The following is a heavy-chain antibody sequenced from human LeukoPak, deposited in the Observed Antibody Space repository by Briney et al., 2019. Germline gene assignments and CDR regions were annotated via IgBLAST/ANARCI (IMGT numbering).Heavy chain of an antibody. V-gene: IGHV3-64*04. CDR3: AKETYSSGWYPYFDY. D-gene: IGHD6-19*01. Sequence: GGSLRLSCSASGFTFSSHAMHWVRQAPGKGLEYVSAISSNGGSTYYADSVKGRFTISRDNSKNTLFLQMNSLRAEDTAVYYCAKETYSSGWYPYFDYWGQGTLVTVSS. CDR1: GFTFSSHA. J-gene: IGHJ4*02. CDR2: ISSNGGST.